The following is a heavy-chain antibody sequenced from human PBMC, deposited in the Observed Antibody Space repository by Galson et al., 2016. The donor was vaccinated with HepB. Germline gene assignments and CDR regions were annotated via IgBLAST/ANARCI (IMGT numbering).Heavy chain of an antibody. CDR3: ARDYIIHVAPARVTWFDL. CDR2: TYYRSRWFN. Sequence: CAISGDSVSSNSAGWNWIRQSPSRGLEWLGRTYYRSRWFNDYAESVNSRIVIKSDTSKNQFSLHLSSVTPEDTAVYYCARDYIIHVAPARVTWFDLWGLGTLVTVSS. D-gene: IGHD2-15*01. J-gene: IGHJ5*02. V-gene: IGHV6-1*01. CDR1: GDSVSSNSAG.